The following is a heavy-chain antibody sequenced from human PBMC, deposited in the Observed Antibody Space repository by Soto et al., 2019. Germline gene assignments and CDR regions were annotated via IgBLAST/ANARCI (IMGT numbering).Heavy chain of an antibody. V-gene: IGHV1-69*01. CDR3: ARSQGSSTSLEIYYYYYYGMDV. Sequence: QVQLVQSGAEVKKPGSSVKVSCKASGGTFSSYAISWVRQAPGQGLEWMGGISPISGTANYAQKFQGRVTITADEYTSTAYMELSSLRSEDTAVYYCARSQGSSTSLEIYYYYYYGMDVWGQGTTVTVSS. D-gene: IGHD2-2*01. CDR2: ISPISGTA. CDR1: GGTFSSYA. J-gene: IGHJ6*02.